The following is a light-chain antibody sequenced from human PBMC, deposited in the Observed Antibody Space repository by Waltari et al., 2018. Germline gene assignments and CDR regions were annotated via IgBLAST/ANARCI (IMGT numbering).Light chain of an antibody. CDR1: SSDVGGYNY. CDR2: DVS. V-gene: IGLV2-14*01. CDR3: SSYTSSSTPVV. J-gene: IGLJ2*01. Sequence: QSALTQPASVSGSPGQSITISCTGTSSDVGGYNYVSWYQQHPGKAPKLMIYDVSNRPSGVSTRVSGSKSGNTASLTISGLQAEDEADYYCSSYTSSSTPVVFGGGTKLTVL.